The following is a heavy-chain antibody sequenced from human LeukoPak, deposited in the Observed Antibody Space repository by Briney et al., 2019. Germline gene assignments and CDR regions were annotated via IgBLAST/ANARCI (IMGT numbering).Heavy chain of an antibody. V-gene: IGHV3-30*03. CDR1: GFTLSSYG. J-gene: IGHJ4*02. CDR3: ARDRGSSSWHSFDY. Sequence: GGSLRLSCAASGFTLSSYGMHWVRQAPGKGLEWVALISYDGSNNYYADSVKGRFTISRDNAKNSLYLQMNSLRDEDTAVYYCARDRGSSSWHSFDYWGQGTLVTVSS. D-gene: IGHD6-13*01. CDR2: ISYDGSNN.